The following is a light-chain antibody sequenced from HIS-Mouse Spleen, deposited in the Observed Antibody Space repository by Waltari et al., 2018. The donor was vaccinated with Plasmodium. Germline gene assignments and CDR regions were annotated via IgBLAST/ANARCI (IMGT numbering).Light chain of an antibody. CDR3: QVWDSSTV. J-gene: IGLJ3*02. CDR1: NIGSKH. V-gene: IGLV3-9*01. Sequence: SYELTQPLSVSVALGQTARITCGGNNIGSKHVYWYQQKPGQAPVLVIYRDSNRPSGIPERFSGSNSGNTATLTISRAQAGDEADYYCQVWDSSTVFGGGTKLTVL. CDR2: RDS.